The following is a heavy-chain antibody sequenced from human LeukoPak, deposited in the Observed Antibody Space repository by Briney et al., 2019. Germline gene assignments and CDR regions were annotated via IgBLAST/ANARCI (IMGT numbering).Heavy chain of an antibody. CDR1: GYSFTSSW. V-gene: IGHV5-51*01. J-gene: IGHJ4*02. CDR3: ARHGGAFDY. Sequence: GESLKISCKGSGYSFTSSWIGWVRQMPGKGLEWMGIVFPADSDTRYSPSFQGQVTFSADKSISAAYLQWSGLKASDSAMYYCARHGGAFDYWGQGTLVTVSS. CDR2: VFPADSDT. D-gene: IGHD4-17*01.